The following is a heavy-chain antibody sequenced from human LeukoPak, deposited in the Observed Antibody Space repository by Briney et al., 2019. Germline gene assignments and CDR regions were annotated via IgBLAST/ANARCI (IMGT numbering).Heavy chain of an antibody. V-gene: IGHV4-38-2*02. J-gene: IGHJ4*02. Sequence: SETLSLTCTVSGYSISSGYYWGWIRQPPGKGLEWIGSIYHSGRTFYNPFLKSRVTISVDTSKNQFSLKLTSVTAADTAVYYCARHIYGDNPEDYWGQGTLVTVSS. D-gene: IGHD4-17*01. CDR3: ARHIYGDNPEDY. CDR2: IYHSGRT. CDR1: GYSISSGYY.